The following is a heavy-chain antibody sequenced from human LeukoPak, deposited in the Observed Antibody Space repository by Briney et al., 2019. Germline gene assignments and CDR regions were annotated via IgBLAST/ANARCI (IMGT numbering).Heavy chain of an antibody. V-gene: IGHV3-23*01. CDR3: AKGYGSGYYYGFDY. Sequence: GGSLRLSCAASGFTFSSYAMSCVRQAPGKGLEWVSAISGSGGSTYYADSVKGRFTISRDNSKNTLYLQMNGLRAEDTAVYYCAKGYGSGYYYGFDYWGQGTLVTVSS. D-gene: IGHD3-22*01. CDR1: GFTFSSYA. CDR2: ISGSGGST. J-gene: IGHJ4*02.